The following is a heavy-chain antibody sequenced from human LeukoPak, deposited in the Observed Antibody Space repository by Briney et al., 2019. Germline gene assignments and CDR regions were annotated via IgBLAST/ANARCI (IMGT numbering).Heavy chain of an antibody. CDR2: INPSGGST. CDR1: GYTFTSYY. Sequence: GASVKVSCKASGYTFTSYYMHWVRQAPGQGLEWMGIINPSGGSTSYAQKFQGGVTMTRDTSTSTVYMELSSLRSEDTAVYYCARADGGPIAGNKFDYWGQGTLVTVSS. V-gene: IGHV1-46*01. J-gene: IGHJ4*02. CDR3: ARADGGPIAGNKFDY. D-gene: IGHD6-13*01.